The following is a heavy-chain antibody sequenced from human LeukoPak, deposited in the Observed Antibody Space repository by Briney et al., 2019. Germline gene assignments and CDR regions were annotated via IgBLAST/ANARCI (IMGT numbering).Heavy chain of an antibody. CDR1: GGCFSGYY. CDR2: INHSGST. V-gene: IGHV4-34*01. Sequence: SETLSLTCAVYGGCFSGYYWSWIRQPPGKGLEWIGEINHSGSTNYTPSLTSRVTISVDTSKNQSSLKLSSVTAADPAVYYCARLGRGYYYYYMDVWGKGTTVTISS. J-gene: IGHJ6*03. D-gene: IGHD1-26*01. CDR3: ARLGRGYYYYYMDV.